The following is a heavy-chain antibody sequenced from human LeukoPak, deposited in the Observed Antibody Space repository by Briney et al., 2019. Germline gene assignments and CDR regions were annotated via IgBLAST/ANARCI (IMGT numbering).Heavy chain of an antibody. CDR2: IYYSGST. D-gene: IGHD1-1*01. Sequence: SETLSLTCTVSGGSISSSSYYWGWIRQPPGKGLEWIGSIYYSGSTYYNPSLKSRVTISVDTSKNQFSLKLSSVTAADTAVYYCARALSGDDYWGQGTLVTVSS. CDR1: GGSISSSSYY. V-gene: IGHV4-39*07. CDR3: ARALSGDDY. J-gene: IGHJ4*02.